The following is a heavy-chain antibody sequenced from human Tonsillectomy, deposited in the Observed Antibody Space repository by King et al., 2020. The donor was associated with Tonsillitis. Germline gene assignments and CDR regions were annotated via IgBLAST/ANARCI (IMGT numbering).Heavy chain of an antibody. CDR1: GFTFSNFW. D-gene: IGHD3-10*01. J-gene: IGHJ4*02. V-gene: IGHV3-7*03. CDR2: VKQDGSEK. Sequence: VQLVESGGGLVQPGGSLRLSCEASGFTFSNFWMSWVRQAPGKGLEWVANVKQDGSEKYYVDSVKGRFTISRDNAKNSLYLQVNSLRAEDTAVYYCARGIGELFYYWGQGTLVTLSP. CDR3: ARGIGELFYY.